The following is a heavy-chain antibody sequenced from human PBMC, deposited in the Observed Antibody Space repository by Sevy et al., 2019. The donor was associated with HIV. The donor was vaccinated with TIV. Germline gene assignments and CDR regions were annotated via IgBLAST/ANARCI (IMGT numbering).Heavy chain of an antibody. D-gene: IGHD1-7*01. J-gene: IGHJ4*02. Sequence: GGSLRLSCAASGFTFSAYGMHWVRQAPGKGLEWVALLWYDGRNKYYADSVKGRFTISRDTSKDMAYLQMDSLRAEDTAIYYSARDGGTKEQLRYFDYWGQGTLVTVSS. V-gene: IGHV3-33*01. CDR1: GFTFSAYG. CDR2: LWYDGRNK. CDR3: ARDGGTKEQLRYFDY.